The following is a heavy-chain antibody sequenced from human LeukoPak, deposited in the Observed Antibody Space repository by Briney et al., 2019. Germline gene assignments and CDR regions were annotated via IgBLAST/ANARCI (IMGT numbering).Heavy chain of an antibody. V-gene: IGHV1-2*02. CDR1: GYTIIGYY. CDR3: ARDASPFDY. Sequence: ASVKVSCKASGYTIIGYYIHWVRQAHGQGLEWMGWINPNSGGTNYEEKFQGRVTMTRDTSISTAYMELSRLRSDDTAVYYCARDASPFDYWGQGTLVTVSS. J-gene: IGHJ4*02. CDR2: INPNSGGT.